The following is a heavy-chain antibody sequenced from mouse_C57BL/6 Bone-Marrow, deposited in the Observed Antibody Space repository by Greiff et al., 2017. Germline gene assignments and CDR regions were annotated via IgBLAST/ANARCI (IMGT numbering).Heavy chain of an antibody. Sequence: EVQLVESGGGLVKPGGSLKLSCAASGFTFSSYTMSWVRQTPEKRLEWVATISGGGGNTYYPDSVKGRLTISRDNAKNTLYLQRSSLRSEDTALYYCARRLRLDYWGQGTTLTVSS. V-gene: IGHV5-9*01. J-gene: IGHJ2*01. CDR2: ISGGGGNT. CDR1: GFTFSSYT. D-gene: IGHD1-2*01. CDR3: ARRLRLDY.